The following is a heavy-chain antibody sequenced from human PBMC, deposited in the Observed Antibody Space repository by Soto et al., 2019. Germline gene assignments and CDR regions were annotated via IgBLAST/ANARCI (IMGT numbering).Heavy chain of an antibody. Sequence: ASVKVSCKVSGYTLTELSMHWVRQAPGKGLEWMGGFDPEDGETIYAQKFQGRVTMTEDTSIDTAYMELSSLRSEDTAVYYCATPGANYYYYYMDVWGKGTTVTVSS. CDR3: ATPGANYYYYYMDV. CDR2: FDPEDGET. V-gene: IGHV1-24*01. J-gene: IGHJ6*03. CDR1: GYTLTELS. D-gene: IGHD3-10*01.